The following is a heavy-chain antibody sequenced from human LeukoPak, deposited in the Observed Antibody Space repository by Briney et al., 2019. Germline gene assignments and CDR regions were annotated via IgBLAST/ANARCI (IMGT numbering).Heavy chain of an antibody. CDR3: AKLVGSLDYFDY. J-gene: IGHJ4*02. CDR2: ISGSGGST. Sequence: PGGSLRLSCAASGFTSSSYAMSWVRQAPGKGLEWVSAISGSGGSTYYADSAKGRFTISRDNSKNTLYLQMNSLRAEDTAVYYCAKLVGSLDYFDYWGQGTLVTVSS. V-gene: IGHV3-23*01. D-gene: IGHD2-15*01. CDR1: GFTSSSYA.